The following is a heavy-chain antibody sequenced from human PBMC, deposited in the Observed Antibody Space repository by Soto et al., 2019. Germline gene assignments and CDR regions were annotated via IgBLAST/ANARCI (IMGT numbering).Heavy chain of an antibody. CDR2: IVPFVGIT. V-gene: IGHV1-69*04. J-gene: IGHJ4*02. D-gene: IGHD1-26*01. Sequence: QVQLVQSGAEVKKPGSSVKVSCKASGGSFSNYALNWVRQAPGQGLEWMGRIVPFVGITKYAQKFQGRVTITADNSTSTAYMELSSLRSADTAVYYCARELGATNDYWGQGTLVTVSS. CDR1: GGSFSNYA. CDR3: ARELGATNDY.